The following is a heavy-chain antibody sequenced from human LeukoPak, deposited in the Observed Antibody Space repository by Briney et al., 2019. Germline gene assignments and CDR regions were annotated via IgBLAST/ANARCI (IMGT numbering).Heavy chain of an antibody. CDR1: GGSFSGYY. V-gene: IGHV4-34*01. CDR3: ASRSVGDGYFDY. Sequence: SETLSLTCAGYGGSFSGYYWSWIRQPPGKGLEWIGEINHSGSTNYNPSLKSRVTISVDTSKNQFSLKLSSVTAADTAVYYCASRSVGDGYFDYWGQGTLVTVSS. D-gene: IGHD3-16*01. J-gene: IGHJ4*02. CDR2: INHSGST.